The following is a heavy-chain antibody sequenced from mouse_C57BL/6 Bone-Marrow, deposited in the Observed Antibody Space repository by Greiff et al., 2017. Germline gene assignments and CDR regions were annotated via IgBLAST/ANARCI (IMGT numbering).Heavy chain of an antibody. CDR2: ISYDGSN. Sequence: DVQLQESGPGLVKPSQSLSLTCSVTGYSITSGYYWNWIRQFPGNKLEWMGYISYDGSNNYNPTLKKRISITRDTSKNQFFLKLNSVTTEDTATYYCARGGYGVEVAYWGQGTLVTVSA. CDR3: ARGGYGVEVAY. CDR1: GYSITSGYY. V-gene: IGHV3-6*01. J-gene: IGHJ3*01. D-gene: IGHD2-2*01.